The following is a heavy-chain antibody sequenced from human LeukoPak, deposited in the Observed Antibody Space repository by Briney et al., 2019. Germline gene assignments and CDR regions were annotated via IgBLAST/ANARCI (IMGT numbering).Heavy chain of an antibody. CDR1: GFTFSSYW. Sequence: GGSLRLSCAASGFTFSSYWMSWVRQAPGKGLEWVANIKQDGSEKYYVDSVKGRFTISRDNAKNSLYLQMKSLRADDPAVYYRARPRRNYNHDAFDIWGQGTMVTVSS. V-gene: IGHV3-7*01. CDR3: ARPRRNYNHDAFDI. J-gene: IGHJ3*02. D-gene: IGHD1-7*01. CDR2: IKQDGSEK.